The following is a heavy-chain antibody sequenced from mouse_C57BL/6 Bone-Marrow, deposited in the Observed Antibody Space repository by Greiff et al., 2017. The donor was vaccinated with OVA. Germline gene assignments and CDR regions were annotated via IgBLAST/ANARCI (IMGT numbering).Heavy chain of an antibody. CDR3: ARVGLDY. CDR2: IDPSDSYT. CDR1: GYTFTSYW. D-gene: IGHD1-1*02. Sequence: QVQLQQSGAELVKPGASVKLSCKASGYTFTSYWMQWVKQRPGQGLEWIGEIDPSDSYTNYNQKFKGKATLTVDTSSSTAYMQLSSLTSEDSAVYYCARVGLDYWGQGTTLTVSS. V-gene: IGHV1-50*01. J-gene: IGHJ2*01.